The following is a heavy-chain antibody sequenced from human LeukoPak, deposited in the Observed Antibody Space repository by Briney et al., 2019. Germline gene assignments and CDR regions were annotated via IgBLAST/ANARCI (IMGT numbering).Heavy chain of an antibody. V-gene: IGHV4-31*03. CDR3: ARGESDDSSGYYYPRFDY. D-gene: IGHD3-22*01. Sequence: PSETLSLTCTVSGGSISSGGYYWRWIRQHPGKGLEWIGYIYYSGSTYYNPSLKSRVTISVDTSKNQFSLKLSSVTAADTAVYYCARGESDDSSGYYYPRFDYWGQGTLVTVSS. J-gene: IGHJ4*02. CDR2: IYYSGST. CDR1: GGSISSGGYY.